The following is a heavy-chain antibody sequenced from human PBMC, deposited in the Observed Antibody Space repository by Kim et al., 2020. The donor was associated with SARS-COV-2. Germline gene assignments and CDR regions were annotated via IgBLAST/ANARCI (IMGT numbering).Heavy chain of an antibody. CDR3: ARVRLGKVATNITFYMDV. Sequence: SETLSLTCSVSGGSIRGTSYYWTWIRQFPGKGLEWIGYISYTGSTSYNSSLKRRLTLSVDTSKSQFSLKLSSLTAADTAVYYCARVRLGKVATNITFYMDVWGPGTTVTVSS. J-gene: IGHJ6*02. V-gene: IGHV4-31*03. CDR2: ISYTGST. D-gene: IGHD5-12*01. CDR1: GGSIRGTSYY.